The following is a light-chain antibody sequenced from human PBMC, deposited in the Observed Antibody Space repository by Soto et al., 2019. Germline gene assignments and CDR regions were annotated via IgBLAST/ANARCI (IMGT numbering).Light chain of an antibody. J-gene: IGLJ2*01. CDR3: AAWDDSLRGPV. V-gene: IGLV1-47*01. CDR1: SSNIGSNY. CDR2: RNN. Sequence: QSVLTQPPSASGTPGQRVTISCSGSSSNIGSNYVYWYQQLPGTAPKLLIYRNNQRPSGVPDRFSGSKTGTSASLAISGRRSDDEADDYCAAWDDSLRGPVFGGGTKLTVL.